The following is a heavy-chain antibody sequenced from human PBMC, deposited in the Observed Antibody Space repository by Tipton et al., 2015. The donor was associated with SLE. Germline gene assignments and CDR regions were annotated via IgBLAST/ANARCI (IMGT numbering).Heavy chain of an antibody. Sequence: SLRLSCAASGFTFSSYSMNWVRQAPGKGLEWVSSISSSSSYIYYADSVKGRFTISRDNAKNSLYLQMNSLRAEDTAVYYCARTYDFWSGYQYYFDYWGPGTPVTVSS. J-gene: IGHJ4*02. CDR1: GFTFSSYS. V-gene: IGHV3-21*03. CDR2: ISSSSSYI. CDR3: ARTYDFWSGYQYYFDY. D-gene: IGHD3-3*01.